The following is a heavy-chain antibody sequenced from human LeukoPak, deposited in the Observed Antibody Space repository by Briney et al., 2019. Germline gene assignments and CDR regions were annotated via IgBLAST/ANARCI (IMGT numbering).Heavy chain of an antibody. J-gene: IGHJ4*02. V-gene: IGHV3-7*01. Sequence: TGGSLRLSCAASGFTFSSYWISWVRQAPGKGLEWVANIKQDGSEKYYVDSVKGRFTISRDNAKNSLYLQMNSLRAEDTAVYYCAREVGGWTRFDYRGQGTLVTVSS. D-gene: IGHD6-19*01. CDR3: AREVGGWTRFDY. CDR2: IKQDGSEK. CDR1: GFTFSSYW.